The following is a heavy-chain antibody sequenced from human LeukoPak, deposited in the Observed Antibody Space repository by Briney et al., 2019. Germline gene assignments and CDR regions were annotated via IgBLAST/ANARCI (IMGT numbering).Heavy chain of an antibody. D-gene: IGHD6-19*01. V-gene: IGHV1-2*02. CDR1: GYTFTGYY. CDR3: ARGKQWLVPPFDF. CDR2: INPNSGGT. Sequence: ASVKVSCKASGYTFTGYYMHWVRQAPGQGLEWMGWINPNSGGTNSAQKFQGRVTLTRDTSISTAYLELSRLRSDDTAVYFCARGKQWLVPPFDFWGQGILVTVSS. J-gene: IGHJ4*02.